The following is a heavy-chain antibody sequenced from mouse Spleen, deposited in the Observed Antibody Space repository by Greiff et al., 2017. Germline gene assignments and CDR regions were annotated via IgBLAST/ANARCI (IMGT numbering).Heavy chain of an antibody. D-gene: IGHD1-2*01. Sequence: VQLQQSGPELVKPGASVKMSCKASGYTFTSYVMHWVKQKPGQGLEWIGYINPYNDGTKYNEKFKGKATLTSDKSSSTAYMELSSLTSEDAAVYYCARSCLRPPWYFDVWGAGTTLTASS. CDR2: INPYNDGT. J-gene: IGHJ1*01. V-gene: IGHV1-14*01. CDR1: GYTFTSYV. CDR3: ARSCLRPPWYFDV.